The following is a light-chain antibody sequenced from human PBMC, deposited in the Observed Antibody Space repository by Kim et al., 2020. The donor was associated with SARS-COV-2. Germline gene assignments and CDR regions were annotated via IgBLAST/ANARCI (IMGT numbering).Light chain of an antibody. CDR3: QTWGTGIRVV. Sequence: QLVLTQSPSASASLGASVKLTCTLSSGHSNYAIAWHQQQPEKGPRYLMKLNSDGSHSKGEGIPDRFSGSSSGAERYLTISSLQSEDEADYYCQTWGTGIRVVFGGGTQLTVL. J-gene: IGLJ2*01. V-gene: IGLV4-69*01. CDR2: LNSDGSH. CDR1: SGHSNYA.